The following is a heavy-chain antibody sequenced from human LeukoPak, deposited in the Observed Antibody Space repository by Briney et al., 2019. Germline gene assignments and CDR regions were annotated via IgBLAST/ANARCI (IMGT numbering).Heavy chain of an antibody. CDR3: ARDKHYYDSSNYV. CDR1: GLTFNDYG. J-gene: IGHJ4*02. Sequence: PGGSLRLSCAASGLTFNDYGMSWVRQGPGKGQEWVSGINWNGGTTGYADSVRGRFTISRDNAKNSLYLQMNSLRAEDTALYYCARDKHYYDSSNYVWGQGTLLTVSS. D-gene: IGHD3-22*01. V-gene: IGHV3-20*04. CDR2: INWNGGTT.